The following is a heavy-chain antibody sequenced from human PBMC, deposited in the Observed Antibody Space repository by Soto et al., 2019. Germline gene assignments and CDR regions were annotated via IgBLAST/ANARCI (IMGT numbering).Heavy chain of an antibody. CDR3: ARLKAEEVYGMDV. CDR2: IDPSDSYT. J-gene: IGHJ6*02. Sequence: GESLEISFRGSGYSFTSYWISWVRPMPGKGLEWMGRIDPSDSYTNYSPSFQGHVTISADKSISTAYLQWSSLKASDTAMYYCARLKAEEVYGMDVWGQGTTVTVSS. V-gene: IGHV5-10-1*01. CDR1: GYSFTSYW.